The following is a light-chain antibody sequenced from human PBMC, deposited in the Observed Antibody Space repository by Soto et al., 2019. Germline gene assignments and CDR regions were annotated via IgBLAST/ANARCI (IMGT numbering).Light chain of an antibody. J-gene: IGKJ2*02. CDR1: QSVLHSSNNKNY. V-gene: IGKV4-1*01. Sequence: DIVMTQSPDSLAVSLGERATINCKSSQSVLHSSNNKNYLAWYQHKPGQPPKLLIYWASTRESGVPDRFSGSGSATDFTLTISSLQAEDVAVYYCQQYYNIPRTFGQGTKLEIK. CDR2: WAS. CDR3: QQYYNIPRT.